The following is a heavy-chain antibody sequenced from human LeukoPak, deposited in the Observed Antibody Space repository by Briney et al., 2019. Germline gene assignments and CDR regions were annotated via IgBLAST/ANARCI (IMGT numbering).Heavy chain of an antibody. CDR3: ARDSLGGSSYVS. CDR1: GFTFNNHY. D-gene: IGHD3-10*01. CDR2: IKQDGSET. J-gene: IGHJ5*02. Sequence: GGSLRLSCAACGFTFNNHYMTWLRQARGKGLEWVANIKQDGSETYYLDSVKGRCTISRDNAKNSLYLQLNSVRAEDTAVYYCARDSLGGSSYVSWGQGTLVTVSS. V-gene: IGHV3-7*04.